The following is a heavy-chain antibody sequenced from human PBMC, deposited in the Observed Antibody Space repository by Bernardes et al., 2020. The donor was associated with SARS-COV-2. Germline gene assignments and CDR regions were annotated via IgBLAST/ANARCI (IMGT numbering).Heavy chain of an antibody. V-gene: IGHV3-30*03. Sequence: GGSLRLSCAASGFTFSSYGMHWVRQAPGKGLEWVAVISYDGSNKYYADSVKGRFTISRDNSKNTLYLQMNSLRAEDTAVYYCATDWDLTLFDYWGQGTLVTVSS. D-gene: IGHD1-26*01. CDR2: ISYDGSNK. J-gene: IGHJ4*02. CDR3: ATDWDLTLFDY. CDR1: GFTFSSYG.